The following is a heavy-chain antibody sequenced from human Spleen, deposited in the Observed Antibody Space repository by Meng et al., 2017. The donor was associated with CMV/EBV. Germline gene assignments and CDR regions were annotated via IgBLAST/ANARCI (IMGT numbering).Heavy chain of an antibody. Sequence: EVQLVESGGGLVKPGGYLRLSCAASGFTFSSYSMNWVRQAPGKGLEWVSSISSSSSYIYYADSVKGRFTISRDNAKNSLYLQMNSLRAEDTAVYYCARDSGGKAFDLWGRGTLVTVSS. J-gene: IGHJ2*01. V-gene: IGHV3-21*01. CDR2: ISSSSSYI. CDR3: ARDSGGKAFDL. D-gene: IGHD4-23*01. CDR1: GFTFSSYS.